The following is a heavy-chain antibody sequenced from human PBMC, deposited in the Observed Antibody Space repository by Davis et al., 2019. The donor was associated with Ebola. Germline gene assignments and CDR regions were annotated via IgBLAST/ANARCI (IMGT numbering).Heavy chain of an antibody. V-gene: IGHV3-74*01. J-gene: IGHJ4*02. CDR2: IKSDGSST. CDR1: GFTFSNYW. Sequence: PGGSLRLSCAASGFTFSNYWMHWVRQVPGKGLVWVSHIKSDGSSTSYADSVKGRFAISRDTAKNTLHLQMNSLRVEDTAVYYCARALNTSRYMDYWGQGILVTVSS. D-gene: IGHD2-2*02. CDR3: ARALNTSRYMDY.